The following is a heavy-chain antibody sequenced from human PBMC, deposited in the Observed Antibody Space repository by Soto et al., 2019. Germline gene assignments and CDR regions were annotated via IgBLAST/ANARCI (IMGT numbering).Heavy chain of an antibody. J-gene: IGHJ6*03. CDR1: GGSISSGGYY. D-gene: IGHD2-2*01. Sequence: SETLSLTCTVSGGSISSGGYYWSWIRQHPGKGLEWIGYIYYSGSTYYNPSLKSRVTISVDTSKDQFSLKLSSVTAADTAVYYCAREEVGCSSTSCYPGDYYYYYMDVWGKGTTVTVSS. V-gene: IGHV4-31*03. CDR3: AREEVGCSSTSCYPGDYYYYYMDV. CDR2: IYYSGST.